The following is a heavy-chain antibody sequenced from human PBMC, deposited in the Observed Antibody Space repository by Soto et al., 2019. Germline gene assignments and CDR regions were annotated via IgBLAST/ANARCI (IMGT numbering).Heavy chain of an antibody. CDR3: AKDRGHYGSGSYYGTLHYYGMDV. CDR1: GLTFNNYD. J-gene: IGHJ6*02. CDR2: ISYDGSDK. V-gene: IGHV3-30*18. D-gene: IGHD3-10*01. Sequence: QVQQEESGGGVVQPGRSLRLSCAASGLTFNNYDMHWVRQAPGKGLEWVAVISYDGSDKYYGDSVKGRFTISRDNSKNTLYLQMNSLRGDDTAVYYCAKDRGHYGSGSYYGTLHYYGMDVWGQGTTVTVSS.